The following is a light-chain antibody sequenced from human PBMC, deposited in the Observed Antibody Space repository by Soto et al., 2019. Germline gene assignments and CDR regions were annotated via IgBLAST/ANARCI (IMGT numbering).Light chain of an antibody. J-gene: IGLJ1*01. Sequence: QSVLTQPPSASGSPGQSVTISCTGTSSDVGAYNYVSWYQQHPGKAPKLMIYEVSKRPSGVPDRFSGSKSGNTASLTISGLQADDEAYYYCSSYTSTNTPYVFGTGTKVTVL. CDR1: SSDVGAYNY. V-gene: IGLV2-8*01. CDR3: SSYTSTNTPYV. CDR2: EVS.